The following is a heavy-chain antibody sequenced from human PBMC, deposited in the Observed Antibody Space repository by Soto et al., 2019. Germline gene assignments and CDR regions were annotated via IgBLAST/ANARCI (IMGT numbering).Heavy chain of an antibody. CDR1: GFTFTRYS. V-gene: IGHV3-21*04. Sequence: GGSLRLSCAASGFTFTRYSMNWDRQAPGKGLEWVSFISSTTNYVYYGDSMKGRFTISRDNSKNPLYLQMNSLRAEDTAVYYCARELDPGGWFDPGGQGILVTVSS. D-gene: IGHD3-16*01. CDR3: ARELDPGGWFDP. CDR2: ISSTTNYV. J-gene: IGHJ5*02.